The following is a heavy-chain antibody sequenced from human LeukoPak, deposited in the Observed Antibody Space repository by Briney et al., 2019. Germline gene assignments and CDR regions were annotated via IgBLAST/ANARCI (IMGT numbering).Heavy chain of an antibody. V-gene: IGHV1-2*02. D-gene: IGHD5-12*01. CDR2: INPNSGGT. CDR3: ARDLIVATPFDY. J-gene: IGHJ4*02. Sequence: ASVKVSCKASGYTFTGYYMHWVRQAPGQGLEWMGWINPNSGGTNYAQKFQGRVTMTRDTSISTAYMELSRLRSDDTAVYYCARDLIVATPFDYWGQGPLVTVSS. CDR1: GYTFTGYY.